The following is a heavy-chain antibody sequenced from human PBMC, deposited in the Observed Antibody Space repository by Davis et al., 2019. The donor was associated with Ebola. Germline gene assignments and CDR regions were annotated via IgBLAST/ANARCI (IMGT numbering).Heavy chain of an antibody. CDR3: ARDRVVGALDY. D-gene: IGHD1-26*01. CDR2: IIPILGIA. CDR1: GYTFTSYG. Sequence: SVQVSCKASGYTFTSYGISWVRQAPGQGLEWMGRIIPILGIANYAQKFQGRVTITADKSTSTAYMELSSLRSEDTAVYYCARDRVVGALDYWGQGTLVTVSS. V-gene: IGHV1-69*04. J-gene: IGHJ4*02.